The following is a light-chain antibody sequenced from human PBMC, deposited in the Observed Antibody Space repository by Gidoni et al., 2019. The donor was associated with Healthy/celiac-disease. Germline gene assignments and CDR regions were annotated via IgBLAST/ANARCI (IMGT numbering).Light chain of an antibody. CDR1: QGISSY. V-gene: IGKV1-9*01. J-gene: IGKJ4*01. CDR3: QQLNSYPLT. Sequence: DIQLTQSPSFLSASVGDRVTITCRASQGISSYLAWYQQKPGKAPKLLIYAASTLQSWVPSRFSGSGSGTEFTLTISSLQPEDFATYYCQQLNSYPLTCGGGTKVEIK. CDR2: AAS.